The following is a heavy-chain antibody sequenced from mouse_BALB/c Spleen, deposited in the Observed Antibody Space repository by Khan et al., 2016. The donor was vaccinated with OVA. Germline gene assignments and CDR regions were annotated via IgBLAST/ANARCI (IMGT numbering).Heavy chain of an antibody. CDR1: GYTFTSYW. CDR3: AASILFYYSMDY. V-gene: IGHV1-7*01. Sequence: QVRLQQSGAELAKPGASVKMSCKASGYTFTSYWMHWVKQRPGQGLEWIGYINPSNGYTEYNQKFKDKATLTTDKSSSTAYMQLSSLTSEDSADYYCAASILFYYSMDYWGQGTSVTVSS. CDR2: INPSNGYT. D-gene: IGHD6-1*01. J-gene: IGHJ4*01.